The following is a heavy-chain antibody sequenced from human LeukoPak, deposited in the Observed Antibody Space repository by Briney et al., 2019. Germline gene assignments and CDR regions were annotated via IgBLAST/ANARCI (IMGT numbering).Heavy chain of an antibody. D-gene: IGHD4-17*01. V-gene: IGHV4-59*01. CDR3: ARVYGDYDPYFDY. CDR2: IYYSGST. CDR1: GGSISSSY. Sequence: SETLSLTCTVSGGSISSSYWSWIRQPPGKGLEWIGYIYYSGSTNYNPSLKSRVTISVDTSKNQFSLKLSSVTAADTAVYYCARVYGDYDPYFDYWGQGTLVTVSS. J-gene: IGHJ4*02.